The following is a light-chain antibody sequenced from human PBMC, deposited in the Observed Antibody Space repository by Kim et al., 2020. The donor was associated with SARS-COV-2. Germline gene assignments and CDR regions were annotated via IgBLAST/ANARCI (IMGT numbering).Light chain of an antibody. J-gene: IGLJ2*01. CDR3: QAWDSNTGV. CDR2: QDS. Sequence: SVSPGQTASITCSGDKLGEKYACWYQQKPGQSPVLVIYQDSKRPSGIPERFSGSNSGNTATLTISGTQAMDEADYYCQAWDSNTGVFGGGTQLTVL. V-gene: IGLV3-1*01. CDR1: KLGEKY.